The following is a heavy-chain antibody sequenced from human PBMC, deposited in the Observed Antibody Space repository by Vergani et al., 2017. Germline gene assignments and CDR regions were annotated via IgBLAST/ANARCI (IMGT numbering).Heavy chain of an antibody. Sequence: QVQLQESGPGLVKPSETLSLTCTVSGGSINSYYWGWIRQPPGKGLEWIGSIYYSGSTYYNPSLKSRVTISVDTSKNQFSLKLSSVTAADTAVYYCASIAARLIYYYYYYGMDVWGQGTTVTVSS. CDR2: IYYSGST. CDR3: ASIAARLIYYYYYYGMDV. J-gene: IGHJ6*02. CDR1: GGSINSYY. V-gene: IGHV4-39*01. D-gene: IGHD6-6*01.